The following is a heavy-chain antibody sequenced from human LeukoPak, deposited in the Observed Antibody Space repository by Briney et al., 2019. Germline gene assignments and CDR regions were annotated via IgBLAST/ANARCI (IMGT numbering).Heavy chain of an antibody. J-gene: IGHJ5*02. Sequence: GGSLRLSCTASGFTFGDYAMTWVRQAPGKGLEWVGFIRSNIYGRTQEYAATVKSRFTISRDDSSVIAYMQMNRLRDEDTAVYYCARESGYHGAGFDPWGQGTLVTVSS. CDR1: GFTFGDYA. V-gene: IGHV3-49*04. CDR2: IRSNIYGRTQ. D-gene: IGHD3-10*01. CDR3: ARESGYHGAGFDP.